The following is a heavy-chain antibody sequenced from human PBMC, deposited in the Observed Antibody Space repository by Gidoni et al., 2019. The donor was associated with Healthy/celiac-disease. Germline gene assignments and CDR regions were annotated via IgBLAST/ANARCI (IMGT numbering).Heavy chain of an antibody. D-gene: IGHD3-3*01. CDR2: INHSGST. CDR1: GGSFSGYY. CDR3: ARGRYDLNWFDP. J-gene: IGHJ5*02. Sequence: QVQLQQWGAGLLKPSETLSLTCAVYGGSFSGYYWSWIRQPPGKGLEWIGEINHSGSTNYNPSLKSRVTISVDTSKNQFSLKLSSVTAADTAVYYCARGRYDLNWFDPWGQGTLVTVSS. V-gene: IGHV4-34*02.